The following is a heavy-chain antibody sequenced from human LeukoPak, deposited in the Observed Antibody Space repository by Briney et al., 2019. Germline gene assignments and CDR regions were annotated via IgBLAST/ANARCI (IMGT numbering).Heavy chain of an antibody. V-gene: IGHV3-53*01. D-gene: IGHD6-19*01. CDR1: GFTVSSNS. Sequence: GGSLRLSCAASGFTVSSNSMSWVRQAPGKGLEWVSVIYSGGSTYYADSVKGRFTISRDNSKNTLYLQMNSLRAEDTAVYYCARFRSSGWTYYYYYYGMDVWGKGTTVTVSS. CDR2: IYSGGST. CDR3: ARFRSSGWTYYYYYYGMDV. J-gene: IGHJ6*04.